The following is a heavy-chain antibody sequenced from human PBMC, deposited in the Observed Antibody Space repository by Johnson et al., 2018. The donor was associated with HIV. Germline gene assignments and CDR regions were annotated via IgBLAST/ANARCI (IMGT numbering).Heavy chain of an antibody. Sequence: QVQLVESGGGVVQPGRSLRLSCAASGFTFSSYAMHWVRQAPGKGLEWVAVISYDGSNKYYADSVTGRFTISRDNSKNTRYLQMNSLRAEDTAVYYCVRVHRVGGMSNAFDIWGQGTMVTVSS. CDR1: GFTFSSYA. D-gene: IGHD3-10*01. CDR3: VRVHRVGGMSNAFDI. J-gene: IGHJ3*02. CDR2: ISYDGSNK. V-gene: IGHV3-30*14.